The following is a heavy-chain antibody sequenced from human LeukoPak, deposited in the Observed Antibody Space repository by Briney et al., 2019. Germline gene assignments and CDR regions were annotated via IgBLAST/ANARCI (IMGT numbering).Heavy chain of an antibody. CDR2: IYPADSTA. J-gene: IGHJ6*03. D-gene: IGHD2-2*01. V-gene: IGHV5-51*01. CDR1: GYSFTTYW. CDR3: ARPALYCSSTVCPPYMDV. Sequence: GESLKISCKASGYSFTTYWIGWVRQMPGKGLEWMGIIYPADSTAHYSPSFQGQVTISVDKSINTAYLQWSRLKASDTAMYYCARPALYCSSTVCPPYMDVWGKGTTVTVSS.